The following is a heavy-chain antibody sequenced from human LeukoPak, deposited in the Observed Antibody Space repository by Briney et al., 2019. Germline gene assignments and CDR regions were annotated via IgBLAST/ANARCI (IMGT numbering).Heavy chain of an antibody. D-gene: IGHD2-15*01. Sequence: PGGSLRLSYSASGFDVSNHYLNLVPQAPGKGLEGVSMIHSAGNTYYADSVKGRFTISRDDSKNTLYLQMNSLRVEDTAIYYCARMLLCRGGSCQDHWGQGTRVTVSS. CDR1: GFDVSNHY. V-gene: IGHV3-53*01. J-gene: IGHJ4*02. CDR3: ARMLLCRGGSCQDH. CDR2: IHSAGNT.